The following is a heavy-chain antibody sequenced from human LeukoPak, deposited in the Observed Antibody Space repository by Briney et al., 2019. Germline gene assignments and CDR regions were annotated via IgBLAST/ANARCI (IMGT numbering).Heavy chain of an antibody. D-gene: IGHD6-19*01. Sequence: ASVKVSCKASGYTFTGYYMHWVRQAPGQGLEWMGWINPNSGGTNYAQKFQGRVTMTRDTSISTAYMELSRLRSDDTAVYNCARDAKSGWYGICNWFDPWGQGTLVTVSS. CDR2: INPNSGGT. CDR1: GYTFTGYY. V-gene: IGHV1-2*02. CDR3: ARDAKSGWYGICNWFDP. J-gene: IGHJ5*02.